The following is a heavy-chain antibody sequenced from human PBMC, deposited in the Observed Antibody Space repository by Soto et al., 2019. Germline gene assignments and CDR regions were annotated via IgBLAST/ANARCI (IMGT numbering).Heavy chain of an antibody. CDR1: GGSISSYY. D-gene: IGHD1-1*01. CDR3: ARDPLERRGAYGAFDI. Sequence: SETLSLTCTVSGGSISSYYWSWIRQPPGKGLEWIGYIYYSGSTNYNPSLKSRVTISVDTSKNQFSLKLGSVTAADTAVYYCARDPLERRGAYGAFDIWGQGTMVTVSS. V-gene: IGHV4-59*01. CDR2: IYYSGST. J-gene: IGHJ3*02.